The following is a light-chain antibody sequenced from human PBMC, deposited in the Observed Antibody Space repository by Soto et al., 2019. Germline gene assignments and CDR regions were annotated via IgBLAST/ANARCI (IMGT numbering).Light chain of an antibody. CDR3: QPYNSDSRT. J-gene: IGKJ1*01. V-gene: IGKV1-5*03. Sequence: IQMAHSPSTLSASFGDRVAMTGRASQSISTYLAWYRHKPGEAPKLLIYKASTLERGVPSRFSGSGSGTDFTLTISSLQPDDFATYYCQPYNSDSRTFGQGTKVDIK. CDR2: KAS. CDR1: QSISTY.